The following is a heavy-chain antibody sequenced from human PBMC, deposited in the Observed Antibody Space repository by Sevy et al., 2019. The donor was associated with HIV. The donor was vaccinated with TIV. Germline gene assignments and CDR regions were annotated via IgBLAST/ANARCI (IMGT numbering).Heavy chain of an antibody. CDR2: INTGNGDT. V-gene: IGHV1-3*04. Sequence: ASVKVSCKASGYTFTSYVMHWVRRAPGQRLQWMGWINTGNGDTKYSEKLQGRVTITRDTSASTAYMELSSLRSEDTAVYYCARDRGGSGDFDYWGQGTLVTVSS. J-gene: IGHJ4*02. CDR1: GYTFTSYV. CDR3: ARDRGGSGDFDY. D-gene: IGHD3-10*01.